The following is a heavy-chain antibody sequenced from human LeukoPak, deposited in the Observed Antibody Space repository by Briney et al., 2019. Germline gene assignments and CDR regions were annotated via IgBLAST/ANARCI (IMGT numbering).Heavy chain of an antibody. J-gene: IGHJ4*02. CDR1: GFTVSSNY. D-gene: IGHD3-3*01. Sequence: GGSLRLSCAASGFTVSSNYMSWVRQAPGKGLEWVSVIYSGGSTYYADSVKGRFTISRDNSKNTLYLQMNSLRAEDTAVYYCASDSNGSGYHFDYWGQGTLVTVSS. CDR3: ASDSNGSGYHFDY. CDR2: IYSGGST. V-gene: IGHV3-53*01.